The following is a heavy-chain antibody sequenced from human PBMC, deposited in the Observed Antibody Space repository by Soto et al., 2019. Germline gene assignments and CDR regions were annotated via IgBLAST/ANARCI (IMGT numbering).Heavy chain of an antibody. D-gene: IGHD6-13*01. J-gene: IGHJ6*02. V-gene: IGHV1-69*13. Sequence: GASVKVSCKASGGTFSSYAISWVRQAPGQGLEWMGGIIPIFGTANYAQKFQGRVTITADESTSTAYMELSSLRSEDTAVYYCARDHRFRGIAAAGTLFYYGMDVWGQGTTVTVSS. CDR2: IIPIFGTA. CDR3: ARDHRFRGIAAAGTLFYYGMDV. CDR1: GGTFSSYA.